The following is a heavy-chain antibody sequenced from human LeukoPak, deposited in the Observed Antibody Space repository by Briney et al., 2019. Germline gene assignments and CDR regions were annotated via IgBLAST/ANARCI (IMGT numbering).Heavy chain of an antibody. V-gene: IGHV5-51*01. CDR3: AATYCSSTSCRDAFDI. J-gene: IGHJ3*02. D-gene: IGHD2-2*01. CDR2: IYPGDSDT. Sequence: GESLKISCKGSGYSFTSYWIGWVRQMPGKGLEWMWIIYPGDSDTRYSPSFQGQVTISADKSISTAYLQWSSLKASDTAMYYCAATYCSSTSCRDAFDIWGRGTMVTVSS. CDR1: GYSFTSYW.